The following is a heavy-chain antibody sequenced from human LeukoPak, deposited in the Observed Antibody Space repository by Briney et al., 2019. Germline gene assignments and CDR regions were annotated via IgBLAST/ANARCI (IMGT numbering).Heavy chain of an antibody. CDR1: GFTFSSYS. D-gene: IGHD1-26*01. J-gene: IGHJ4*02. Sequence: GGSLRLSCAASGFTFSSYSMNWVRQAPGKGLEWVSSISSSSSYIYYADSVRGRFTISRDNSKNTLYLQMNSLRAEDTAIYYCAKWFLVGAASTLSAPFDDWGQGTLVTVSS. CDR3: AKWFLVGAASTLSAPFDD. CDR2: ISSSSSYI. V-gene: IGHV3-21*04.